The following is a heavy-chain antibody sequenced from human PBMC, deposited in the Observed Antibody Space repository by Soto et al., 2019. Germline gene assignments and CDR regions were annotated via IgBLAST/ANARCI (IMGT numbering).Heavy chain of an antibody. CDR3: ARDSVLLWFGEPGHDY. D-gene: IGHD3-10*01. CDR1: GFTFSSYW. Sequence: GSLRLSCAASGFTFSSYWMSWVRQAPGKGLEWVANIKQDGSEKYYVDSVKGRFTISRDNAKNSLYLQMNSLRAEDTAVYYCARDSVLLWFGEPGHDYWGQGTLVTVSS. V-gene: IGHV3-7*01. CDR2: IKQDGSEK. J-gene: IGHJ4*02.